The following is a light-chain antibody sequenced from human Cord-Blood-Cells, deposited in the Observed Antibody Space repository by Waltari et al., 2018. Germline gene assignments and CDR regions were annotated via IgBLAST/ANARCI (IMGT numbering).Light chain of an antibody. V-gene: IGLV2-23*01. J-gene: IGLJ3*02. CDR3: CSYAGSGTWV. CDR2: NGS. Sequence: QSALPPPAPASRSPGQSIPISCTGTSSDIASCNLVPWYLQHPGKAPKLMIYNGSKRPSGVSNRFSGSKSGNTASQTISGLQAEDEADYYCCSYAGSGTWVFGGGTKLTVL. CDR1: SSDIASCNL.